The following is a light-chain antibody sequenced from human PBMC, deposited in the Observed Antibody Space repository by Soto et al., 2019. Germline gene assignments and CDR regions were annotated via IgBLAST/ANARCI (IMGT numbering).Light chain of an antibody. V-gene: IGLV2-14*01. J-gene: IGLJ3*02. CDR3: TSYGTTTTL. CDR1: SSDVGDYNY. Sequence: QSALTQPASMSGSPGQSITISCTGTSSDVGDYNYVSWYQQHPGKAPKIMIFEVSNRPSGVSNRFSGSKSGNTASLTISGLQAEDEADYYCTSYGTTTTLFGGGTRLTVL. CDR2: EVS.